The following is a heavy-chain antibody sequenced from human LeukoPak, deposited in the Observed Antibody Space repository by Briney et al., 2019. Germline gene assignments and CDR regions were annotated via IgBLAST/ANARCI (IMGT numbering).Heavy chain of an antibody. V-gene: IGHV1-8*01. CDR2: MNPNSGNT. CDR3: ARGRRWTRGGIWHY. J-gene: IGHJ4*02. D-gene: IGHD3-16*01. CDR1: GYTFTSYD. Sequence: ASVKVSCKASGYTFTSYDINWVRQATGQGLEWMGWMNPNSGNTGYAQKFQGRVTMTRNTSISTAYMELSSLRSEDTAVYYCARGRRWTRGGIWHYRGQGTLVTVSS.